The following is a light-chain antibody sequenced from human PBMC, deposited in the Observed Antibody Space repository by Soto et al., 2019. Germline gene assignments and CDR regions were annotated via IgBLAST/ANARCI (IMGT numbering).Light chain of an antibody. CDR1: SSNIGNNA. J-gene: IGLJ1*01. CDR3: AAWDGSLNADV. Sequence: QSVLTQPPSVSAAPRQRVTISCSGSSSNIGNNAVNWYQQLPGKAPKLLIYFDDLLPSGVSNRFSGSKSGTSASLAISGLQSEDEADYYCAAWDGSLNADVFGTGTKVTVL. CDR2: FDD. V-gene: IGLV1-36*01.